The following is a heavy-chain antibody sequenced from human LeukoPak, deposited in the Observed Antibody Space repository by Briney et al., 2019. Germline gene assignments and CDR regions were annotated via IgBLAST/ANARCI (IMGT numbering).Heavy chain of an antibody. Sequence: SETLSLTCAVSGYSINTAYYWGWIRQPPGKGLEWIGSIYYSGSTYYNPSLKSRVTISVDTSKNQFSLKLSSVTAADTAVYYCARVSYSAGDYWGQGTLVTVSS. CDR1: GYSINTAYY. J-gene: IGHJ4*02. CDR3: ARVSYSAGDY. V-gene: IGHV4-38-2*01. D-gene: IGHD6-13*01. CDR2: IYYSGST.